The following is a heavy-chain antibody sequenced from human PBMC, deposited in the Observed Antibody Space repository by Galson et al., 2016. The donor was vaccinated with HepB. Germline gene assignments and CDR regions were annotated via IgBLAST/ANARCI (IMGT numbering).Heavy chain of an antibody. CDR1: GFTLSDSY. CDR2: ISSNSGGGAI. D-gene: IGHD3-22*01. Sequence: SLRLSCAASGFTLSDSYMAWIRLAPGKGLEWISYISSNSGGGAIYYADSVQGRFTISRDNAKNSLFLQMDSLRAEDTAIYYCARAGHYSDGNSYYPLHQWGQGTLVTVSS. CDR3: ARAGHYSDGNSYYPLHQ. J-gene: IGHJ4*02. V-gene: IGHV3-11*01.